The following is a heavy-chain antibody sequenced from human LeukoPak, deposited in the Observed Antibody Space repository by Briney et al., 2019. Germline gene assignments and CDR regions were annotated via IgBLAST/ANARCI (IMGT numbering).Heavy chain of an antibody. CDR1: GYTFTSYA. J-gene: IGHJ4*02. Sequence: ALVKVSCKASGYTFTSYAMAWVRQAPGQGLEWMGWINTNTGNLTYAQDFTGRFVFSLDTSVSTAYLQISTLKAEDTAVYYCARERPGVIFDYWGQGTLVTVSS. CDR3: ARERPGVIFDY. V-gene: IGHV7-4-1*02. D-gene: IGHD3-10*01. CDR2: INTNTGNL.